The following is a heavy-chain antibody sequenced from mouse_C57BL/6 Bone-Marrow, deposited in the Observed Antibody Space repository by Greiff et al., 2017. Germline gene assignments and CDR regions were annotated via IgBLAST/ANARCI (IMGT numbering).Heavy chain of an antibody. CDR2: IYPRSGNT. CDR3: ARWGIWLRRSWFAY. D-gene: IGHD2-2*01. Sequence: VQVVESGAELARPGASVKLSCKASGYTFTSYGISWVKQRTGQGLEWIGEIYPRSGNTYYNEKFKGKATLTADKSSSTAYMELRSLTSEDSAVYFCARWGIWLRRSWFAYWGQGTLVTVSA. V-gene: IGHV1-81*01. CDR1: GYTFTSYG. J-gene: IGHJ3*01.